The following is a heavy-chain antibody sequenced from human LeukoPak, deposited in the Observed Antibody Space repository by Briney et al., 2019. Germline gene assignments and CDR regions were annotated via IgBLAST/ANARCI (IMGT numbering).Heavy chain of an antibody. Sequence: PSETLSLTCTVSGGSISSSSYYWTWIRQSPGKGLEWIGYIFYSGSTNYNPSLKSRVTISVDRSKNQFFLKLSSVTAADTAVYYCAREYCSSTTCYFDYWGQGTLVTVSS. D-gene: IGHD2-2*01. CDR1: GGSISSSSYY. CDR3: AREYCSSTTCYFDY. CDR2: IFYSGST. J-gene: IGHJ4*02. V-gene: IGHV4-61*01.